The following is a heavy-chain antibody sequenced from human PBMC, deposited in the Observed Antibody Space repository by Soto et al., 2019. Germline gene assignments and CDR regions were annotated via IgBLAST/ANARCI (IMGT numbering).Heavy chain of an antibody. Sequence: QVQLVQSGAEVKKPGASVKVSCKASDYTFTSYGINWVRQAPGQGLEWMGWISPYNDNTQYAQRFQGRVTLTTDTSTNTAYRERRSLRSDDTAVYYCARGMWELPIDYWGQGTLVTVSS. D-gene: IGHD1-26*01. CDR3: ARGMWELPIDY. J-gene: IGHJ4*02. CDR1: DYTFTSYG. V-gene: IGHV1-18*01. CDR2: ISPYNDNT.